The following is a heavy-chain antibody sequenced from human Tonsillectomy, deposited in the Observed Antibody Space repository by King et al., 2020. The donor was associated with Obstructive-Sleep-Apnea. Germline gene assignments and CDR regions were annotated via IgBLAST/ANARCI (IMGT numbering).Heavy chain of an antibody. Sequence: VQLVESGGGLVQPGRSLRLSCAASGFTFDDYAMHWVRQAPGKGLEWVSGISWNSGSIGYADSVKGRFTISRDNAKNSLYLQINSLRAEDTALYYCAKDIGGRPGWYFDLWGRGTLVTVSS. CDR1: GFTFDDYA. J-gene: IGHJ2*01. CDR3: AKDIGGRPGWYFDL. V-gene: IGHV3-9*01. D-gene: IGHD2-15*01. CDR2: ISWNSGSI.